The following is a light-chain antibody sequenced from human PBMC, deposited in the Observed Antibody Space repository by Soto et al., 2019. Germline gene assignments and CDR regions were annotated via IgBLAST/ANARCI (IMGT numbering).Light chain of an antibody. Sequence: ALQTTQSPSSLSASVGYRVTITCRSSQGIRNDLGWYQQKPGKAPKLLIYAASSLQSGVPSRFSGSGSGTDFTLTITSLQAEDFATYYCQQLRRYPSTFGGGTKVEI. CDR2: AAS. J-gene: IGKJ4*01. V-gene: IGKV1-6*01. CDR3: QQLRRYPST. CDR1: QGIRND.